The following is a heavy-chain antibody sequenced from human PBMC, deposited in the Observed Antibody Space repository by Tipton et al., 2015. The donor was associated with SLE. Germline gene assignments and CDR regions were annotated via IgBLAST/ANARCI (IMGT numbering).Heavy chain of an antibody. CDR1: NGSITGLYDY. CDR2: IYNSGSA. CDR3: ASLGDRGGVVT. Sequence: TLSLTCTVSNGSITGLYDYWGWVRQPPGEGLEWIGYIYNSGSAHYNASLKSRLTISVDTSKNQFSLTLSSVTAADTAVYYCASLGDRGGVVTWGQGSLVTVSS. J-gene: IGHJ4*02. D-gene: IGHD3-3*01. V-gene: IGHV4-31*03.